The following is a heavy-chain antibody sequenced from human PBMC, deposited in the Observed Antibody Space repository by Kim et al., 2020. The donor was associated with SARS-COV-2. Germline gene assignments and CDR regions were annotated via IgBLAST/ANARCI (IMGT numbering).Heavy chain of an antibody. Sequence: GGSLILSCAASGFTFSSYGMHWVRQAPGKGLEWVAVISYDGSNKYYADSVKGRFTISRDNSKNTLYLQMNSLRAEDTAVYYCARDQGAAAGAPYYFDYWGQGTLVTVSS. J-gene: IGHJ4*02. V-gene: IGHV3-33*05. D-gene: IGHD6-13*01. CDR3: ARDQGAAAGAPYYFDY. CDR2: ISYDGSNK. CDR1: GFTFSSYG.